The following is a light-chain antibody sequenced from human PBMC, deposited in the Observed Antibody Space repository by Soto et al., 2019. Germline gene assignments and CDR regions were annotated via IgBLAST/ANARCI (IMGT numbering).Light chain of an antibody. CDR1: QGISSA. CDR3: QQFQSYALT. Sequence: AIQLTQSPSSLSASVGDRVTITCRASQGISSALAWYQHKPGRAPRLLIYDASHLQSGVSSRFSGSGSGTDFTLTISSLQPEDFATYYCQQFQSYALTFGGGTKLEIK. CDR2: DAS. J-gene: IGKJ4*01. V-gene: IGKV1-13*02.